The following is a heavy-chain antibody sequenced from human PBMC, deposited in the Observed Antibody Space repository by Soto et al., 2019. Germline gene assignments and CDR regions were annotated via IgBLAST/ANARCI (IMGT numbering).Heavy chain of an antibody. CDR3: ARVVIDLGYCTNGVCYTPLYYFDY. V-gene: IGHV1-69*13. CDR1: GGTFSSYA. Sequence: GASVKVSCKASGGTFSSYAICWVRQAPGQGLEWMGGIIPIFGTANYAQKFQGRVTITADESTSTAYMELSSLRSEDTAVYYCARVVIDLGYCTNGVCYTPLYYFDYWGQGTLVTVSS. CDR2: IIPIFGTA. D-gene: IGHD2-8*01. J-gene: IGHJ4*02.